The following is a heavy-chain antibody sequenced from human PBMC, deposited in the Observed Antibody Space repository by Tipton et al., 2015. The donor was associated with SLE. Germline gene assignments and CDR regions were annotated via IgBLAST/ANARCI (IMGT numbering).Heavy chain of an antibody. J-gene: IGHJ6*03. Sequence: QLVQSGAEVKEPGASVKVSCRASGYTFIGYYMHWVRQAPGQGLEWMGWVNPNTAGTKYAQKFQGRVTMTRDTSISTVYMELSRLRSDDTAVYYCARRGDSLLRVYYMDVWGKGTTVTVSS. D-gene: IGHD2-21*02. CDR3: ARRGDSLLRVYYMDV. CDR1: GYTFIGYY. V-gene: IGHV1-2*02. CDR2: VNPNTAGT.